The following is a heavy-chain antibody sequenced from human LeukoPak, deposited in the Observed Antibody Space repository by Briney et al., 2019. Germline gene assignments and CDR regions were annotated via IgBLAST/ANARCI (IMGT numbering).Heavy chain of an antibody. V-gene: IGHV3-11*04. D-gene: IGHD4-17*01. CDR2: ISRSGSTK. Sequence: GGSLGLSCAASGFTFSDYNMRWIRQAPGKGLEWVSSISRSGSTKYYADSVKGRFTISRDNAKNSLYLQMNSLRAEDTAVYYCARYGDYVGYYYYYYMDVWGKGTTVTVSS. J-gene: IGHJ6*03. CDR1: GFTFSDYN. CDR3: ARYGDYVGYYYYYYMDV.